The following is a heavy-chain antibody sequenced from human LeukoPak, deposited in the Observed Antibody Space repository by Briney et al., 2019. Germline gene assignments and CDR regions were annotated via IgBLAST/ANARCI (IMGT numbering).Heavy chain of an antibody. CDR3: ARDXYCSGGSCYDY. J-gene: IGHJ4*02. CDR2: INPNSGGT. CDR1: GYTFTGYY. Sequence: ASVKVSCKASGYTFTGYYMHWVRQAPGQGLEWMGWINPNSGGTNYAQKFQGRVTMTRDTSISTAYMELSRLRSDDTAVYYCARDXYCSGGSCYDYWGQGTLVTVSS. V-gene: IGHV1-2*02. D-gene: IGHD2-15*01.